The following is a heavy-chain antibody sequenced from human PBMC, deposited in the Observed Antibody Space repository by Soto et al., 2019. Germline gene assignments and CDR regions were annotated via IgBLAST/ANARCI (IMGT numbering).Heavy chain of an antibody. V-gene: IGHV1-58*02. J-gene: IGHJ6*02. D-gene: IGHD3-9*01. CDR1: GFTFTSSA. CDR3: AAGRYFSYYYYGMDV. Sequence: GASVKVSCKASGFTFTSSAMQWVRQARGQRLEWIGWIVVGSGNTNYAQKFQERVTITRDMSTSTAYMELSSLRSEDTAVYYCAAGRYFSYYYYGMDVWGQGTTVTVSS. CDR2: IVVGSGNT.